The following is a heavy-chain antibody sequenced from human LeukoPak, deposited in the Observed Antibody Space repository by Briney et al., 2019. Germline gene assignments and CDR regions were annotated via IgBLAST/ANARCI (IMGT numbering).Heavy chain of an antibody. CDR1: GFTFSNYW. J-gene: IGHJ4*02. Sequence: GGSLRLSCAASGFTFSNYWMHWVRQAPGKGLVWVSRIKSDGSRTDYADSVKGRFTLSRDNAKNTLYLQMNSLRAEDTAVYYCARELPFDYWGQGTLVTVPS. CDR3: ARELPFDY. V-gene: IGHV3-74*01. CDR2: IKSDGSRT. D-gene: IGHD2-15*01.